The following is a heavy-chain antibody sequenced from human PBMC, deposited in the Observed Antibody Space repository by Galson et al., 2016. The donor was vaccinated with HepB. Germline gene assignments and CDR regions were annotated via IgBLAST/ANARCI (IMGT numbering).Heavy chain of an antibody. J-gene: IGHJ4*02. Sequence: SLRLSCAASGFTFSSYWMSWVRQAPGKGLEWLANIKQDGSEKYYVDSVRGRFTISRDNAENTLYLQMSSLRAEDTAVYYCAREIPSRGKSDYWGQGTLVTVSS. CDR2: IKQDGSEK. CDR3: AREIPSRGKSDY. D-gene: IGHD3-10*01. CDR1: GFTFSSYW. V-gene: IGHV3-7*01.